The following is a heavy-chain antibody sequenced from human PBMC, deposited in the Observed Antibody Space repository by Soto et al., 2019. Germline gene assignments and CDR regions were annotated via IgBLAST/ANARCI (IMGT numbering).Heavy chain of an antibody. CDR1: GFTFRTYG. CDR3: AKGDGDGTTDFDY. D-gene: IGHD2-21*01. J-gene: IGHJ4*02. CDR2: ISYDGSKK. V-gene: IGHV3-30*18. Sequence: ESGGGVVHPGRSLRLSCAASGFTFRTYGMHWVRQAPGKGLEWVALISYDGSKKYYADSVKGRFTISRDNSRNTLYLQMNSLRAEYTAVYHCAKGDGDGTTDFDYWGQGALVTVSS.